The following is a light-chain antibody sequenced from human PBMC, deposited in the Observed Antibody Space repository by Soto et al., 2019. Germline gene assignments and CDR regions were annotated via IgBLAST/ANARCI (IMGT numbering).Light chain of an antibody. J-gene: IGKJ2*02. CDR2: KAS. CDR3: QQYNGYSGT. Sequence: DTQMTQSPSTLSASVGDRVTITCRASQRISSWLACYQQKPGKAPQLLIYKASNLESGVPSRFSGSASGTEFSLTISSLQPDDLETYYCQQYNGYSGTCGQGTKLEIK. CDR1: QRISSW. V-gene: IGKV1-5*03.